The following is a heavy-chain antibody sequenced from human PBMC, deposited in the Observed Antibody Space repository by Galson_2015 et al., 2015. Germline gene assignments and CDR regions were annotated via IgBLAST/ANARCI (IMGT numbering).Heavy chain of an antibody. Sequence: SLRLSCAASGLTFSDVAMSWVRQAPGKGLQWVSAISNSGANTYYSDSVRGRFAISRENSKNTLYLHMNALRPDDTAVYFCAKGHRYSSPFDAWGQGAVVTVSS. CDR2: ISNSGANT. CDR1: GLTFSDVA. V-gene: IGHV3-23*01. CDR3: AKGHRYSSPFDA. J-gene: IGHJ3*01. D-gene: IGHD5-18*01.